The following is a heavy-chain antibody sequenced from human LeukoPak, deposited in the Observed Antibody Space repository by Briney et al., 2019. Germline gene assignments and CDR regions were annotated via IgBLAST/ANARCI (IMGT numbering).Heavy chain of an antibody. J-gene: IGHJ3*02. CDR3: ARATLTSGYSSGWYGDAFDI. Sequence: SETLSLTCTVPGGSISSGDYYWSWIRQPPGKGLEWIGYIYYSGSTYYNPSLKSRVTISVDTSKNQFSLKLSSVTAADTAVYYCARATLTSGYSSGWYGDAFDIWGQGTMVTVSS. D-gene: IGHD6-19*01. CDR2: IYYSGST. V-gene: IGHV4-30-4*08. CDR1: GGSISSGDYY.